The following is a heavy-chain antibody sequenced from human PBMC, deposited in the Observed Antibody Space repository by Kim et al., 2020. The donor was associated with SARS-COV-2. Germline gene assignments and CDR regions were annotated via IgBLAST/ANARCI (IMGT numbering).Heavy chain of an antibody. V-gene: IGHV3-73*01. CDR2: IRSKANSYAT. D-gene: IGHD6-13*01. J-gene: IGHJ6*02. CDR1: GFTFSGSA. CDR3: TRHGPQQLVRPSAYYYCMDV. Sequence: GGSLRLSCAASGFTFSGSAMHWVRQASGKGLEWVGRIRSKANSYATAYAASVKGRITIDRDDSKHTAYLQMNSLKTEDTAVYYCTRHGPQQLVRPSAYYYCMDVWGQGTTVPLSS.